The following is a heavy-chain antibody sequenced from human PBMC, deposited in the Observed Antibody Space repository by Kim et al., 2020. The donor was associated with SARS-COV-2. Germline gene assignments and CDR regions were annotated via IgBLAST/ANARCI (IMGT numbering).Heavy chain of an antibody. V-gene: IGHV3-23*01. Sequence: VKGRFTISRDDSKNTVYLQMNSLRAEDTAVYCCAKDPSLPTKLWFGESDYWGQGTLVTVSS. CDR3: AKDPSLPTKLWFGESDY. D-gene: IGHD3-10*01. J-gene: IGHJ4*02.